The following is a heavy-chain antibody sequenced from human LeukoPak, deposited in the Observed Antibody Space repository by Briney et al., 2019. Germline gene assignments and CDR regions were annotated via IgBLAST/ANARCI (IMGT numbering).Heavy chain of an antibody. V-gene: IGHV4-59*01. J-gene: IGHJ1*01. CDR1: GGSISSYY. D-gene: IGHD6-13*01. CDR2: IYYSGST. Sequence: SETLFLTCTVSGGSISSYYWSWIRQPPGKGLEWIGYIYYSGSTNYNPSLKSRVTISVDTSKNQFSLKLSSVTAADTAVYYCARGGSSWLPAEYFQHWGQGTLVTVSS. CDR3: ARGGSSWLPAEYFQH.